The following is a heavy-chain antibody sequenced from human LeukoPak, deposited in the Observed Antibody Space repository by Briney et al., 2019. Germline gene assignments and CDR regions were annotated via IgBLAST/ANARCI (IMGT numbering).Heavy chain of an antibody. D-gene: IGHD6-19*01. J-gene: IGHJ3*02. CDR3: ARDPAQQWLVQFDAFDI. V-gene: IGHV1-18*01. CDR2: ISAYNGNT. CDR1: GYTFTSYG. Sequence: ASVKVSCKASGYTFTSYGISWVRQAPGQGLEWMGWISAYNGNTNYAQKLQGRVTMTTDTSTSTAYMELRSLRSDDTAVYYCARDPAQQWLVQFDAFDIWGQGTMVTVSS.